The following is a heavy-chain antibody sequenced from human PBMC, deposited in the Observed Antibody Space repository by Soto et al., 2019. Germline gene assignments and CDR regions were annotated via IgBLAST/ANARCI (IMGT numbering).Heavy chain of an antibody. CDR1: GLTFSSYG. Sequence: GGSLRLSCAASGLTFSSYGMHWVRQAPGKGLEWVAVVWYDGSNKYYADSVKGRFTTSRDNSKNTLYRQMNSLRAEDTAVYYCARYTGNYGMDVWGQGTTVTVSS. V-gene: IGHV3-33*01. D-gene: IGHD2-2*02. J-gene: IGHJ6*02. CDR2: VWYDGSNK. CDR3: ARYTGNYGMDV.